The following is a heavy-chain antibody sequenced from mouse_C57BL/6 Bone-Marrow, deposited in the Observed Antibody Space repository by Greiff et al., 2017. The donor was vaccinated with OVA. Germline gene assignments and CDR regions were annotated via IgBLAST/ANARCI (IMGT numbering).Heavy chain of an antibody. D-gene: IGHD4-1*01. CDR2: ISDGGSYT. CDR1: GFTFSSYA. CDR3: ARDRVGHFDD. Sequence: DVMLVESGGGLVKPGGSLKLSCAASGFTFSSYAMSWVRQTPEKRLEWVATISDGGSYTYYPDNVKGRFTISRDNAKNNLYLQMSHLKSEDTAMYYCARDRVGHFDDWGQGTTLTVSS. J-gene: IGHJ2*01. V-gene: IGHV5-4*01.